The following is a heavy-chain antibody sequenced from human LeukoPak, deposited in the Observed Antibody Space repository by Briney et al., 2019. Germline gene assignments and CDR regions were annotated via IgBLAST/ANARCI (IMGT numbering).Heavy chain of an antibody. D-gene: IGHD4-23*01. Sequence: GGSPRLSCAASGFTFSSYSMNWVRQAPGKGLEWVSSISSSSSYIYYADSVKGRFTISRDNAKNSLYLQMNSLRAEDTAVYYCARVPTVVMGYWGQGTLVTVSS. J-gene: IGHJ4*02. CDR2: ISSSSSYI. CDR3: ARVPTVVMGY. CDR1: GFTFSSYS. V-gene: IGHV3-21*01.